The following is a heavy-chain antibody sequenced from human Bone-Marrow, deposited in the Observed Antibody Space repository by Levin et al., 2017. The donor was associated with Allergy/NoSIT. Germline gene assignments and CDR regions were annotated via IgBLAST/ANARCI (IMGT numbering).Heavy chain of an antibody. CDR3: ARQRLASSSYYFDY. V-gene: IGHV4-59*01. CDR2: IYYSGKT. CDR1: GASIYTYF. Sequence: PSETLSLTCTVSGASIYTYFWSWIRQPPGKGLEWIGSIYYSGKTNYNPSLKSRVTISVDTSKNQFSLKLDSVTTADTAVYYCARQRLASSSYYFDYWGQGTLVPVSS. J-gene: IGHJ4*02. D-gene: IGHD3-16*02.